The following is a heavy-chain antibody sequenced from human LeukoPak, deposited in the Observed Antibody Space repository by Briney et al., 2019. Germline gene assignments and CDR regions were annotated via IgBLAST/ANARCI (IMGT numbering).Heavy chain of an antibody. Sequence: SVKVSCKASGGTFSSYAISWVRQAPGQGLEWMGGIIPIFGTANHAQKFQGRVTINTDESTSTAYMELSSLRSEDTAVYYCARGRWLQLGDAFDIWGQGTMVTVSS. D-gene: IGHD5-24*01. J-gene: IGHJ3*02. V-gene: IGHV1-69*05. CDR3: ARGRWLQLGDAFDI. CDR1: GGTFSSYA. CDR2: IIPIFGTA.